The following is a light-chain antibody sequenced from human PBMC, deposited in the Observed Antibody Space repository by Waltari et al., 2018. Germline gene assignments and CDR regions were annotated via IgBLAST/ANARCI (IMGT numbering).Light chain of an antibody. Sequence: IQLTQSPSSLSASVGDRVTITCRASQGIRSYLAWYQQKLGKAPKLLIYAASTLQTGVPSRVSGSGSGTDFTLTISSLQPEDFATYYCQQLNVYPPAFGGGTKVEIK. CDR1: QGIRSY. J-gene: IGKJ4*01. V-gene: IGKV1-9*01. CDR2: AAS. CDR3: QQLNVYPPA.